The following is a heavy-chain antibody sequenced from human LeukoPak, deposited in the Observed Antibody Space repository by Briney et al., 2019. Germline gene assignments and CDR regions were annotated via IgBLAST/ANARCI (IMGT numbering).Heavy chain of an antibody. V-gene: IGHV3-23*01. CDR2: ISGGGGST. CDR1: GFTFSSYG. CDR3: AKTMGSSWLFDY. Sequence: GGSLRLSCAASGFTFSSYGMSWVRQPPGKGLEWVATISGGGGSTYYADSVKGRFTISRDNSKNTLYLQMNSLRAEDTAIYYCAKTMGSSWLFDYWGQGTLVTVSS. D-gene: IGHD6-6*01. J-gene: IGHJ4*02.